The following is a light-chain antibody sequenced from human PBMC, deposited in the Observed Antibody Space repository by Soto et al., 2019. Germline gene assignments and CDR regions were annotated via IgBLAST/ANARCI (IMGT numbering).Light chain of an antibody. J-gene: IGLJ1*01. Sequence: QSALTQPPSVSGSPGQSVTISCTGNSSDVGNYNRVSWYQQPPGTAPKVIIYEVSNRPSGVPDRFSGSKSGNTASLTISGLQAEYEADYYCSSYTSSSTYVFGTGTKLTVL. CDR1: SSDVGNYNR. CDR3: SSYTSSSTYV. CDR2: EVS. V-gene: IGLV2-18*02.